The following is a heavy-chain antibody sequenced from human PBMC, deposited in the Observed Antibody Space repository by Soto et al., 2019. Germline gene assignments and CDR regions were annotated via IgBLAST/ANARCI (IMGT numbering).Heavy chain of an antibody. Sequence: SVKVSCKASGGTFSSYAVSWVRQAPGQGLEWMGGIIPIFGTANYAQKFQGRVTITADESTSTAYMELSSLRSEDTAVYYCARDGCSGGSCYYFDYWGQGTLVTVSS. V-gene: IGHV1-69*13. D-gene: IGHD2-15*01. CDR3: ARDGCSGGSCYYFDY. CDR1: GGTFSSYA. J-gene: IGHJ4*02. CDR2: IIPIFGTA.